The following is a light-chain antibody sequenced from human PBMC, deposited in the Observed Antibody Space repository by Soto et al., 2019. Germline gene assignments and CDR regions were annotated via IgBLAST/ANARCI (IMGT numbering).Light chain of an antibody. CDR1: HSVSRTY. V-gene: IGKV3-20*01. Sequence: EIVLTPSPGTLSLSPGERATLSCRASHSVSRTYLAWYQQKPGQAPRLLIFGASDRATGTPDRFSGSASGTDFTLTISRLEPEDSAVYYCQQFDDSVTFGQGTRLEI. CDR2: GAS. J-gene: IGKJ5*01. CDR3: QQFDDSVT.